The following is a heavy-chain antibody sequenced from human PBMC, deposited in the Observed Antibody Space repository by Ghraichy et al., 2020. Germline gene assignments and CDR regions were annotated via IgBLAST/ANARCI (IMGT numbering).Heavy chain of an antibody. Sequence: SETLSLTCTVSGGSIRSYYWAWIRQPPGKGLEWIGYIYYTGSTNYNPSLKSRVTISVDTSKNQFSLKLSSVTAADTAVYYCARVVFRNDGLITPFDYWGQGTLVTVSS. D-gene: IGHD3-16*01. V-gene: IGHV4-59*01. J-gene: IGHJ4*02. CDR2: IYYTGST. CDR1: GGSIRSYY. CDR3: ARVVFRNDGLITPFDY.